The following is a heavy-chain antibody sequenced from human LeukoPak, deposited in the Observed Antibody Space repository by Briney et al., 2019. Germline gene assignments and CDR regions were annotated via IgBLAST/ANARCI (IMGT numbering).Heavy chain of an antibody. Sequence: PGGSLRLSCAASGFTFSSYSMNWVRQAPGKGLEWVSSISSSSSYIYYADSVKGRFTISRDNAKNSLYLQMNSLRAEDTAVYYCARSGGGDSAYAFDIWGQGTMVTVSS. V-gene: IGHV3-21*01. CDR3: ARSGGGDSAYAFDI. CDR2: ISSSSSYI. CDR1: GFTFSSYS. J-gene: IGHJ3*02. D-gene: IGHD4-17*01.